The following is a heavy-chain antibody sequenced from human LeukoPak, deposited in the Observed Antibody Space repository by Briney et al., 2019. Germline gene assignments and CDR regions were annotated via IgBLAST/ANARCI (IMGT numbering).Heavy chain of an antibody. V-gene: IGHV1-18*04. CDR3: ARNLAARHNWFDP. D-gene: IGHD6-6*01. CDR2: ISAYNGNT. CDR1: GYTFTSYY. Sequence: ASVKVSCKASGYTFTSYYMQWVRQAPGQGLEWMGWISAYNGNTNYAQKLQGRVTMTTDTSTSTAYMELRSLRSHDTAVYYCARNLAARHNWFDPWGQGTLVTVSS. J-gene: IGHJ5*02.